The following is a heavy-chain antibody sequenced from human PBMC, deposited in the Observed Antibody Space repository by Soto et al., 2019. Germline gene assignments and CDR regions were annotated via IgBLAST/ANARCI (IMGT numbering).Heavy chain of an antibody. V-gene: IGHV1-69*13. CDR2: IIPIFGTA. CDR3: ARESVEMATMGYFDY. D-gene: IGHD5-12*01. CDR1: GGTFSSYA. Sequence: SVKVSCKASGGTFSSYAISWVRQAPGQGLEWMGGIIPIFGTANYAQKFQGRVTITADESTSTAYMELSSLRSEDTAVYYCARESVEMATMGYFDYWGQGTLVTVPQ. J-gene: IGHJ4*02.